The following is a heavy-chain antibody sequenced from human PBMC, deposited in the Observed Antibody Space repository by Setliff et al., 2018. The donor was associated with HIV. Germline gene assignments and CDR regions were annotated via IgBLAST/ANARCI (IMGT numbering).Heavy chain of an antibody. CDR1: GGSISGYY. Sequence: SETLSLTCTVSGGSISGYYWSWIRQPPGKGLEWIGCINYSGSTNYNPSLQSRVTISVDTSKNHFSLKLTSVTAADTAMYYYCARIVRWELVATSTFFYYYMDVWGKGTTVTVSS. CDR3: ARIVRWELVATSTFFYYYMDV. D-gene: IGHD1-26*01. CDR2: INYSGST. J-gene: IGHJ6*03. V-gene: IGHV4-59*08.